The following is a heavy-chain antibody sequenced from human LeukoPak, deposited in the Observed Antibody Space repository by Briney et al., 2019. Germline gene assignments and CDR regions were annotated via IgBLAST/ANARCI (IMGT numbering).Heavy chain of an antibody. Sequence: SEALSLTCTVSGGSVSSRTYYWGWIRQPPGKGLEWIGSLHYSGNTFYSPPLRSRVTLSVDTSKNQFSLKLSSVTAADTAIYYCARQIIGIVATYPALDWFDPWGQGTLVTVSS. CDR1: GGSVSSRTYY. CDR2: LHYSGNT. J-gene: IGHJ5*02. CDR3: ARQIIGIVATYPALDWFDP. D-gene: IGHD5-12*01. V-gene: IGHV4-39*01.